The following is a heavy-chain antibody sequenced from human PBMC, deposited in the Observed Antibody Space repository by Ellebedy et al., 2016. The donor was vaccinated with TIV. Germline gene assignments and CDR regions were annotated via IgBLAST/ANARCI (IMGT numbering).Heavy chain of an antibody. Sequence: GGSLRLSCVASRFSFSSYWMSWVRQAPGEGLEWVANINQDGSQKYYVDSVKGRFTISRDNVKNSLYLQVNSLRAEDTAVYYCATDGSYGDYLSPTHAFVIWGQGTMVTVSS. CDR2: INQDGSQK. CDR1: RFSFSSYW. CDR3: ATDGSYGDYLSPTHAFVI. J-gene: IGHJ3*02. D-gene: IGHD4-17*01. V-gene: IGHV3-7*01.